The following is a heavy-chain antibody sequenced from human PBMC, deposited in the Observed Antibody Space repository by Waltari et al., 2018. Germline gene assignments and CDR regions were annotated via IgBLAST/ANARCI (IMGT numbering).Heavy chain of an antibody. CDR3: ARGDCTNGVCPPWGRWYFDL. CDR2: IYYSGST. D-gene: IGHD2-8*01. Sequence: QLQLQESGPGLVKPSETLSLTCTVSGGSISSSSYYWGWIRQPPGKGREWIGSIYYSGSTYYNPSLKSRVTISVDTSKNQFSLKLSSVTAADTAVYYCARGDCTNGVCPPWGRWYFDLWGRGTLVTVSS. CDR1: GGSISSSSYY. J-gene: IGHJ2*01. V-gene: IGHV4-39*07.